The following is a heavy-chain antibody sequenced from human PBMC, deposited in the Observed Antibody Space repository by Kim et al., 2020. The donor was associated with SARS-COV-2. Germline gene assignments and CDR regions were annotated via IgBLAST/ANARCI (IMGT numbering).Heavy chain of an antibody. CDR2: ST. CDR3: AKHSSGWGNDY. V-gene: IGHV3-23*01. D-gene: IGHD6-19*01. J-gene: IGHJ4*02. Sequence: STYYADCVKGRFTISRDNSKNMLYLQMNSLRAEDTAVYYCAKHSSGWGNDYWGQGTLVTVSS.